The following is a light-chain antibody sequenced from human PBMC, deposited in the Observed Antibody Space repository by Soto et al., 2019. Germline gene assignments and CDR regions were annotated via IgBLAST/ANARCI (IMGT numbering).Light chain of an antibody. J-gene: IGKJ3*01. CDR1: QSVSSSY. V-gene: IGKV3-20*01. CDR2: GAS. CDR3: QQYNNWPLT. Sequence: EIVLTQSPGTLSLSPGERATLSCRASQSVSSSYLAWYQQKPGQAPRLLIYGASSRATGIPDRFSGSGSGTDFTLTISRLEPEDFAVYYCQQYNNWPLTFGPGTKVD.